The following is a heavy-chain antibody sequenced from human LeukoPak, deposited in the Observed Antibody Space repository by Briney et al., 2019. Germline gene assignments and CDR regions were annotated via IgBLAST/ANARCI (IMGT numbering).Heavy chain of an antibody. Sequence: SETLSLTCAVSGYSISSGDYWGWIRQPPGKGLEWIGEINHSGSTNYNPSLKSRVTISVDTSKNQFSLKLSSVTAADTAVYYCARVPTPNYYDKRSWFDPWGQGTLVTVSS. CDR2: INHSGST. D-gene: IGHD3-22*01. V-gene: IGHV4-38-2*01. CDR1: GYSISSGDY. CDR3: ARVPTPNYYDKRSWFDP. J-gene: IGHJ5*02.